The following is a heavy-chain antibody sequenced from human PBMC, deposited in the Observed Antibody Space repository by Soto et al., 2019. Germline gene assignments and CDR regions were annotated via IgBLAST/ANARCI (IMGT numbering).Heavy chain of an antibody. CDR3: ARGDYYDASGPFSDAFDV. Sequence: EVQLVESGGGLVQPGGSLRLSCAASGFTFSSYWMSWVRQAPGKGLEWVANIKQDGSQKWYVDSVKGRFTISRDNAKNSLYLQMNSLRDEHTAVYYCARGDYYDASGPFSDAFDVWGQGTMVTVSS. CDR2: IKQDGSQK. CDR1: GFTFSSYW. D-gene: IGHD3-22*01. J-gene: IGHJ3*01. V-gene: IGHV3-7*04.